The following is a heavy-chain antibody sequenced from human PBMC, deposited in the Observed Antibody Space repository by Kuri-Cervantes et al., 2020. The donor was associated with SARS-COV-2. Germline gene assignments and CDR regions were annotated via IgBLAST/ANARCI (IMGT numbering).Heavy chain of an antibody. CDR3: ARRAYCSSTSGSYRWFDP. D-gene: IGHD2-2*01. Sequence: SETLSLTCTVSGGSISSYYWSWIGQPAGKGLEWFGRIYTSGSTNYNPSLKSRVTISVDTSKNQLSLRLSSVTAADTAMYYCARRAYCSSTSGSYRWFDPWGQGTLVTVSS. V-gene: IGHV4-4*07. J-gene: IGHJ5*02. CDR1: GGSISSYY. CDR2: IYTSGST.